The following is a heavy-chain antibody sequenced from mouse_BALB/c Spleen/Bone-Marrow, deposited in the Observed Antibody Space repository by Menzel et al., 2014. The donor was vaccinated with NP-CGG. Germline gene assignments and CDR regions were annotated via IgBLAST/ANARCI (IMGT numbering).Heavy chain of an antibody. CDR3: TGRGRGYAMDY. CDR1: GFTFSNYW. CDR2: IRLKSNNYAT. V-gene: IGHV6-6*02. Sequence: DVQLVESGGGLVQPGRSMKLSCVASGFTFSNYWMNWVRQSPEKGLEWVAEIRLKSNNYATHYAESVTGRFTISRDDSKSSVYLQMNNLRAEDTGIYYCTGRGRGYAMDYWGQGTSVTVSS. J-gene: IGHJ4*01.